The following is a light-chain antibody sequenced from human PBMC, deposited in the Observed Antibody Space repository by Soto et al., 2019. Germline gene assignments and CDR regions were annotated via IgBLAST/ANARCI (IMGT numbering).Light chain of an antibody. CDR3: QLWDDNFYV. CDR1: NIGTNS. Sequence: SYELTQPPSVSVAPGQRARIICGGSNIGTNSVHWYQQKPGQAPVLVVYDDSDRPSGIPDRFSGSNSGNTATLIISRVEAGDEADYYCQLWDDNFYVFGTGTKVTVL. V-gene: IGLV3-21*02. CDR2: DDS. J-gene: IGLJ1*01.